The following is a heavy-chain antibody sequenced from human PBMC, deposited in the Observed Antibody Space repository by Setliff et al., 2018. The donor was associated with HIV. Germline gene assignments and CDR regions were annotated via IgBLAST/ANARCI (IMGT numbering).Heavy chain of an antibody. Sequence: SETLSLTCTVSGDSINNYYWSWIRQPPGKGLEWIGEINHSGSTNYNPSLKSRVTISVDTSKNQFSLKLSSVTAADTAVYYCARVAGYSGSSALDYWGQGTLVTVSS. CDR1: GDSINNYY. CDR3: ARVAGYSGSSALDY. J-gene: IGHJ4*02. V-gene: IGHV4-34*01. D-gene: IGHD5-12*01. CDR2: INHSGST.